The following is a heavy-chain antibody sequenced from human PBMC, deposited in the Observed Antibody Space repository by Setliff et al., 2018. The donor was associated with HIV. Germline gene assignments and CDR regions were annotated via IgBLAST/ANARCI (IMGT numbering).Heavy chain of an antibody. CDR3: ARSSLAAAGLGYMDV. CDR2: IIPIFGTA. D-gene: IGHD6-13*01. CDR1: GYTFNNYG. V-gene: IGHV1-69*13. J-gene: IGHJ6*03. Sequence: SVKVSCKASGYTFNNYGISWVRQAPGQGLEWMGGIIPIFGTANYAQKFQGRVTITADESTSTAYMELSSLRSEDTAVYYCARSSLAAAGLGYMDVWGKGTTVTV.